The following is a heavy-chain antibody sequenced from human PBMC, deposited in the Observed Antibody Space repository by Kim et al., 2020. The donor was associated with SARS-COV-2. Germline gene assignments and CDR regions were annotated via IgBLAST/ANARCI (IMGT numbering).Heavy chain of an antibody. CDR1: GGTLTSYA. Sequence: SVTVSCKASGGTLTSYAINWVRQAPGKGLEWMGGSDPIFGKSNYAQKFQGGVTMTADKSTNTDYMELSSLRSGDTAVYYCVSDRNSSRCSCYDP. CDR2: SDPIFGKS. D-gene: IGHD2-15*01. J-gene: IGHJ5*02. CDR3: VSDRNSSRCSCYDP. V-gene: IGHV1-69*06.